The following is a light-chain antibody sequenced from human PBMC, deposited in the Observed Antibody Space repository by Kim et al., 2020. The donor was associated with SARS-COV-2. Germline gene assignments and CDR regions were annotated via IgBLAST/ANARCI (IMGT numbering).Light chain of an antibody. CDR3: QQYNNWPPLT. CDR2: GAS. CDR1: QSVSSN. Sequence: EIVMTQSPATLSVSPGERATLSCRASQSVSSNLAWYQQKPGQAPRLLIYGASTRATGIPARFSCSGSGTEFTLTISSLQSADFAVYYCQQYNNWPPLTFGGGTTVDIK. J-gene: IGKJ4*01. V-gene: IGKV3-15*01.